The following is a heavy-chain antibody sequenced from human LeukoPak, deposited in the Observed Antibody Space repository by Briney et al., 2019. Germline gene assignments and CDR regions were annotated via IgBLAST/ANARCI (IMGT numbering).Heavy chain of an antibody. D-gene: IGHD4-17*01. CDR3: ARDTVLNDAFDI. CDR2: IRYDGSNK. V-gene: IGHV3-30*02. CDR1: GFTFSSYG. J-gene: IGHJ3*02. Sequence: GGSLRLSCAASGFTFSSYGMHWVRQAPGRGREWVAFIRYDGSNKYYADSVKGRFTISRDNSKNTLYLQMNSLRAEDTAVYYCARDTVLNDAFDIWGQGTMVTVSS.